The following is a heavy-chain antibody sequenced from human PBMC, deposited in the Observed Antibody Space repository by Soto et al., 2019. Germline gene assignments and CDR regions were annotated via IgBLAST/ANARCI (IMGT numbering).Heavy chain of an antibody. CDR2: INHSGST. CDR1: GGSFSGYY. D-gene: IGHD2-2*01. J-gene: IGHJ4*02. CDR3: ARRAMGDIVVVPAAMLNFDY. Sequence: SETLSLTCAVYGGSFSGYYWSWIRQPPGKGLEWIGEINHSGSTNYNPSLKSRVSISVDTSKNQFSLKLGSVTAADTAVYYCARRAMGDIVVVPAAMLNFDYWGQGTLVTVSS. V-gene: IGHV4-34*01.